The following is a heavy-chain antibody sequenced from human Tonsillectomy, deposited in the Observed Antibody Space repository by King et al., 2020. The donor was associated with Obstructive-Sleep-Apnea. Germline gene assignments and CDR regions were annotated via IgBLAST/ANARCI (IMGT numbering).Heavy chain of an antibody. CDR1: GGSFSDYY. CDR3: ARVPLSYYGSGSNWYFDL. Sequence: VQLQQWGAGLLKPSEILSLTCAVYGGSFSDYYWSWILQPPGMGLEWIGEINHSGSTSYSPSLKSRVTISVDTSKNQFSLKLSSVTAADTAVYYCARVPLSYYGSGSNWYFDLWGRGTLVTVSS. D-gene: IGHD3-10*01. CDR2: INHSGST. V-gene: IGHV4-34*01. J-gene: IGHJ2*01.